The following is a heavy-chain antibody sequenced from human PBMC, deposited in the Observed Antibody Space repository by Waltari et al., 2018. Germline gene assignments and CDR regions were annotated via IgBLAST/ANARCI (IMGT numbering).Heavy chain of an antibody. CDR2: LYTSGST. CDR1: GASISSSNY. J-gene: IGHJ4*02. Sequence: QVQLQESGPGLVKPSQTLSLTCAVSGASISSSNYWTWIRQPAGKGLEGSGLLYTSGSTNYNPSLKERGTISVDASKNQFSLKLSSVTAADTAVYYCARELGNWGQGTLVTVSA. V-gene: IGHV4-61*02. CDR3: ARELGN.